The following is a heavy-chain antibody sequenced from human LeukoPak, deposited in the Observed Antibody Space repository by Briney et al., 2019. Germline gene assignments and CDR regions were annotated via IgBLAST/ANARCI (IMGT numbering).Heavy chain of an antibody. D-gene: IGHD3-10*01. V-gene: IGHV4-59*01. Sequence: PSETLSLTCTVSGGSISSYYWSWIRQPPGKGLEWIGYIYYSGSTNYNPSLKSRVTISVDTSKNHFSLKLSSVTAADTAVYYCAREPDEGMLGFGSHDYWGQGTLVTVSS. CDR3: AREPDEGMLGFGSHDY. CDR1: GGSISSYY. J-gene: IGHJ4*02. CDR2: IYYSGST.